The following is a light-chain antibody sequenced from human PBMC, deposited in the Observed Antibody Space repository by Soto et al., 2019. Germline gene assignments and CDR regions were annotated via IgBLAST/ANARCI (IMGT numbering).Light chain of an antibody. CDR1: QSLTSSY. Sequence: IVLTQSPGTLSLSPGERVTLSCRASQSLTSSYVAWYQQKSGQAPTLLIYDASSRAAGIPDRFSGSGSGTDFTLTISRLEHEDFALYYCQQYFTSPWTFGQGTKVAIK. CDR3: QQYFTSPWT. V-gene: IGKV3-20*01. J-gene: IGKJ1*01. CDR2: DAS.